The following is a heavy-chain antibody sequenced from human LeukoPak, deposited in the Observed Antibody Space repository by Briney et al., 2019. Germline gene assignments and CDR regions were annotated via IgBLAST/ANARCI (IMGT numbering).Heavy chain of an antibody. Sequence: GGSLRLSCAASGFTFSSYEMNWVRQAPGKGLDWVAYISRGGRTVDYADSVKGRFTISRDNAKNSLYLEMNSLRAEDTGVYFCARDTKDYWGQGTLVVVSS. CDR1: GFTFSSYE. V-gene: IGHV3-48*03. D-gene: IGHD2-2*01. CDR3: ARDTKDY. CDR2: ISRGGRTV. J-gene: IGHJ4*02.